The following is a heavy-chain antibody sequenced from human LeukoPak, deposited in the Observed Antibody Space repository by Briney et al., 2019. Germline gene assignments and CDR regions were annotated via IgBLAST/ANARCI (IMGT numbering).Heavy chain of an antibody. Sequence: PECMSLTSTVSAGSITSSSYYWGWIRHPPGKGLEWIGSIYYGVSTYNNPSRKSRGPIAVTTSKKQFSLTLCAVTAAGTAVYYCSVYCSSTSCYTRTVDVWGKGTTFTVSS. J-gene: IGHJ6*04. CDR3: SVYCSSTSCYTRTVDV. V-gene: IGHV4-39*07. D-gene: IGHD2-2*02. CDR1: AGSITSSSYY. CDR2: IYYGVST.